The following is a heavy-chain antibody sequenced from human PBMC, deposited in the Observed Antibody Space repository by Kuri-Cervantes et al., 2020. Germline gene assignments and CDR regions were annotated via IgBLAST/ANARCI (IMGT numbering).Heavy chain of an antibody. D-gene: IGHD4-17*01. V-gene: IGHV1-46*01. J-gene: IGHJ4*02. CDR1: GYTFTSYY. CDR3: ARDRGGDYVGGYFDY. CDR2: INPSGGST. Sequence: ASVKVSCKASGYTFTSYYMHWVRQAPGQGLEWMGIINPSGGSTSYAQKFQGRVTMTRDTSTSTVNMELRSLRSEDTAVYYCARDRGGDYVGGYFDYWGQGSLVTVSS.